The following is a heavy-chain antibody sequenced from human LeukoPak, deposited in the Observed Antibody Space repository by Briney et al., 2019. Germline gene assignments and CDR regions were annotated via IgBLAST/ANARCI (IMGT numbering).Heavy chain of an antibody. J-gene: IGHJ4*02. V-gene: IGHV3-21*01. CDR1: GYTFTGYY. CDR2: ISSSSTYI. D-gene: IGHD3-16*01. Sequence: GASVKVSCKVSGYTFTGYYMNWVRQAPGKGLEWVSSISSSSTYIHYADSVKGRFTISRDNAKSSLYLQMNSLSADDTAVYYCAIYGGGMGNYWGQGTLVTVSS. CDR3: AIYGGGMGNY.